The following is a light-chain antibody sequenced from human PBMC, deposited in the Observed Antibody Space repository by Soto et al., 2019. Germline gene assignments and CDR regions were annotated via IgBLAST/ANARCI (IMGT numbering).Light chain of an antibody. CDR1: PSISSW. CDR3: QQHNDYSTWT. CDR2: DAT. Sequence: DIQMTQSPSTLSGSVADRVTITCRASPSISSWLAWYQQKPGKAPKLLIWDATTLHRGVSSRCSGSGFGTEFTLTISSLQPDDFATYYCQQHNDYSTWTFGQGTKVDIK. V-gene: IGKV1-5*01. J-gene: IGKJ1*01.